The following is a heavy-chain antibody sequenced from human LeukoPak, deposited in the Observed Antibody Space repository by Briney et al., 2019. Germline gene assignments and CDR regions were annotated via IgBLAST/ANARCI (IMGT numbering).Heavy chain of an antibody. CDR1: GYTFTGYY. Sequence: GALVKVSCKASGYTFTGYYMHWVRQAPGQGLEWMGWINPNSGGTNYAQKFQGRVTMTRDTSISTAYMELSRLRSDDTAVYYCARDMVRARRWAFDIWGQGTMVTVSS. D-gene: IGHD3-10*01. CDR3: ARDMVRARRWAFDI. J-gene: IGHJ3*02. CDR2: INPNSGGT. V-gene: IGHV1-2*02.